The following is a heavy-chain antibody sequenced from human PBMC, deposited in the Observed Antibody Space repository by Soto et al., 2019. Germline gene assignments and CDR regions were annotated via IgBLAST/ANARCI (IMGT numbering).Heavy chain of an antibody. D-gene: IGHD2-8*02. CDR3: VESGGAADY. CDR2: IQQDGSER. J-gene: IGHJ4*02. Sequence: GGSLRLSCAASGFTFSSYWMGWVRQAPGKGLEWVANIQQDGSERHYGGSVKGRFTISRDNAKNSLYLQMNSLRAEDTAVYYCVESGGAADYWGQRTLVTVSS. V-gene: IGHV3-7*03. CDR1: GFTFSSYW.